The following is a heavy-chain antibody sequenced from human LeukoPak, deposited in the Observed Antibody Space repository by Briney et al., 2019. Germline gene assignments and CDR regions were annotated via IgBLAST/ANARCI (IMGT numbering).Heavy chain of an antibody. J-gene: IGHJ5*02. CDR3: ARHRYYYGSGRRWFDP. CDR1: GGSISSSSYY. V-gene: IGHV4-39*01. CDR2: VYYSGST. Sequence: PSETLSLTCTVSGGSISSSSYYWGWIRQPPGKGLEWIGSVYYSGSTSYNPSLKSRVTISVDTSKNQFSLKLSSVTAADTAVYHCARHRYYYGSGRRWFDPWGQGTLVTVSS. D-gene: IGHD3-10*01.